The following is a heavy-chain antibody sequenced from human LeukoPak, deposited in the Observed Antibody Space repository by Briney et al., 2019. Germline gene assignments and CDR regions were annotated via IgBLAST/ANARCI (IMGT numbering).Heavy chain of an antibody. CDR2: IYTSGST. CDR1: GGSISSYY. D-gene: IGHD4-17*01. J-gene: IGHJ3*02. V-gene: IGHV4-4*07. Sequence: PSETLSLTCTVSGGSISSYYWSWIRQPAGKGLEWIGRIYTSGSTYYNPSLKSRVIISVDTSKNQFSLKLSSVTAADTAVYYCARVLPHRHLRYGYYGRRGYAFDIWGQGTMVTVSS. CDR3: ARVLPHRHLRYGYYGRRGYAFDI.